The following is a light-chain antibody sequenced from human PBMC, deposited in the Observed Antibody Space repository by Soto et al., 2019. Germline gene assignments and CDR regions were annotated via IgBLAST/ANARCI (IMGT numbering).Light chain of an antibody. CDR2: AAS. CDR3: QQANSFPFT. V-gene: IGKV1-12*01. CDR1: QGISGW. J-gene: IGKJ3*01. Sequence: DIQMTQSPSSVSASVGDRVTITCRASQGISGWLAWYQQKPGTAPKLLIYAASSLHSGVPSRFSGSGSGTDFTLTISSLQPEDFATYYCQQANSFPFTFGPGTKVDIK.